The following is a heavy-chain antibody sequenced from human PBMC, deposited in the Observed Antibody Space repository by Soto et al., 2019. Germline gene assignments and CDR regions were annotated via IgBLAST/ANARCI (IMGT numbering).Heavy chain of an antibody. CDR1: GGSISSGGYY. Sequence: PSETLSLTCTVSGGSISSGGYYWTWIRQHPGKGLEWIGYDYNSGITYYNPSLKSRVTISLDTSKNQFSLKLSSVTAADTAVYYCARHPSDFWFDPWGQGTLVTVSS. CDR3: ARHPSDFWFDP. V-gene: IGHV4-31*03. D-gene: IGHD2-21*02. CDR2: DYNSGIT. J-gene: IGHJ5*02.